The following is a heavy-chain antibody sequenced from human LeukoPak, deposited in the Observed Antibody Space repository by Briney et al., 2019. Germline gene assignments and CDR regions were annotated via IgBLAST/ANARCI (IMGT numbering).Heavy chain of an antibody. V-gene: IGHV3-66*01. CDR2: MYSGGGA. CDR1: GFIVTNEY. CDR3: TRDSILAERHGRYDAFDI. D-gene: IGHD3-9*01. Sequence: GGSRRLSCAASGFIVTNEYMSWVRQAPGKGLEWVSVMYSGGGADYADSVKDRFIISRDTAKNTLYLQMNALRPEDTAVYYCTRDSILAERHGRYDAFDIWGQGTMVTVSP. J-gene: IGHJ3*02.